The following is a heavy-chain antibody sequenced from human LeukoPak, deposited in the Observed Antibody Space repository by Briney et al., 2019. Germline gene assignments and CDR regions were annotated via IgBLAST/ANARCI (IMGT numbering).Heavy chain of an antibody. Sequence: PSETLSLTCTVSGGSISSYYWSWIRQPPGKGLEWIGYIYYSGSTNYNPSLKSRVTISVDTSKNQFSLKLSSVTAADTAVYYCARHYYGSGSFNYGMDVWGQGTTVTVSS. J-gene: IGHJ6*02. V-gene: IGHV4-59*08. D-gene: IGHD3-10*01. CDR1: GGSISSYY. CDR2: IYYSGST. CDR3: ARHYYGSGSFNYGMDV.